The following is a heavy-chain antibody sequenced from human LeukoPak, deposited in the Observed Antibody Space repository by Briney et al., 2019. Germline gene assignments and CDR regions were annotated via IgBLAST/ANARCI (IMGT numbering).Heavy chain of an antibody. CDR2: ISTKNGNT. D-gene: IGHD2-2*01. CDR1: GYTFTSYG. J-gene: IGHJ4*02. CDR3: ARDSPYQLPHY. Sequence: ASVKVSCKASGYTFTSYGISWVRQAPGQGLEWMGWISTKNGNTNYAQKLQGRVTMTTDTSTSTAYMELRSLRSDDTAVYYCARDSPYQLPHYWGQGTLVTVSS. V-gene: IGHV1-18*01.